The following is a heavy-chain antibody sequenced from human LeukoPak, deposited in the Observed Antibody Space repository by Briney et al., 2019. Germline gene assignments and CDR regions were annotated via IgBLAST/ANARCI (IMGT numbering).Heavy chain of an antibody. CDR1: GYSFTSYW. Sequence: GESLKISCKVYGYSFTSYWIGWVRQMPGKGLEWIGIIYPGDSDTRYSPSFQGQVTISADKSISTAYLQWSSLKASDTAMYYCARWNTAMSYYFDYWGQGTLVTVSS. CDR2: IYPGDSDT. D-gene: IGHD5-18*01. CDR3: ARWNTAMSYYFDY. J-gene: IGHJ4*02. V-gene: IGHV5-51*01.